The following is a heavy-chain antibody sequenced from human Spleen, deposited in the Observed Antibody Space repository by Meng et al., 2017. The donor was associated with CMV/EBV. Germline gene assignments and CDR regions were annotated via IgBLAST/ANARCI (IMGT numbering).Heavy chain of an antibody. J-gene: IGHJ4*02. CDR3: ARRGRYCSNTRCSDFDY. Sequence: ASVKVSCKASGYTFTACHMHWVRQAPGHGLEWMGWIRKFAQRFQGRVTLTRDTSISTACMELSRLRSDDTAVYYCARRGRYCSNTRCSDFDYWGQGALVTVSS. V-gene: IGHV1-2*02. CDR2: IR. CDR1: GYTFTACH. D-gene: IGHD2-2*01.